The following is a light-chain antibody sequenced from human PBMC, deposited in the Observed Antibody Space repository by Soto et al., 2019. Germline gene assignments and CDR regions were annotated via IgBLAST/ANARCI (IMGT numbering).Light chain of an antibody. CDR1: QSLLHRNGNTF. CDR3: MQALETPYT. Sequence: EIVMTQSPLSLSVTPGEAASISCKCSQSLLHRNGNTFLDWYLQKPGQSPQLLIYLGSNRASGVPDRVSGSEAGTDFTLKISRVEAEDVGVYYCMQALETPYTFGQGTKLEIK. J-gene: IGKJ2*01. CDR2: LGS. V-gene: IGKV2-28*01.